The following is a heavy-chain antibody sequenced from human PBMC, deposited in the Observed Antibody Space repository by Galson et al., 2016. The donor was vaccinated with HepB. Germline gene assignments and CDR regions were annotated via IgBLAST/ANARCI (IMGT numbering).Heavy chain of an antibody. D-gene: IGHD1-14*01. J-gene: IGHJ4*02. V-gene: IGHV1-69*13. CDR1: GYSFSYYA. CDR3: ARGHAPHPYKMEPLDY. Sequence: SVKVSCKASGYSFSYYAMHWVRQAPGQRLEWMGGSIPIFNTTPSAQKFQGRLTINADESTSTVYMELSSLRHEDTAVYYCARGHAPHPYKMEPLDYWGQGTLVTVSS. CDR2: SIPIFNTT.